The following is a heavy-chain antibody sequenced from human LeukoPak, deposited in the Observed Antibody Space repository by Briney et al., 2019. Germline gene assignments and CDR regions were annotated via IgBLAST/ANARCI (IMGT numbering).Heavy chain of an antibody. D-gene: IGHD3-22*01. CDR3: ASFRVTIDDSSGYYFDY. Sequence: GGSLRLSCAASGFTFSSYWMSWVRQAPGKGLEWVANIKQDGSEKYYVDSVKGRFTISRDNAKNSLYLQMNSLRAEDTAVYYCASFRVTIDDSSGYYFDYWGQGTLVTVSS. V-gene: IGHV3-7*01. CDR2: IKQDGSEK. J-gene: IGHJ4*02. CDR1: GFTFSSYW.